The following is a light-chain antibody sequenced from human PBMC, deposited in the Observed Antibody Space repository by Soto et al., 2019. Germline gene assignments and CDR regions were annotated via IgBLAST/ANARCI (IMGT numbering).Light chain of an antibody. CDR2: AAS. CDR1: QSLSTSY. CDR3: QQYGSSPT. V-gene: IGKV3-20*01. J-gene: IGKJ5*01. Sequence: EIVLTQSPGTLSLFPGERATLSCRASQSLSTSYLAWYRLKPGQAPRLLIYAASSRASSIPDRFSGSGSGTDFTLTISRLEPEDFAVYYCQQYGSSPTFGQGTRLEIK.